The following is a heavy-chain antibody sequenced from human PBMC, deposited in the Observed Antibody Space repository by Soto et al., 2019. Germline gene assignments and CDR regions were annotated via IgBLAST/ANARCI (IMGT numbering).Heavy chain of an antibody. CDR1: GYTFTSYA. J-gene: IGHJ4*02. D-gene: IGHD5-12*01. V-gene: IGHV1-3*01. CDR2: INAGNGNT. CDR3: ARGGGYSGYDLRAGYFDY. Sequence: QVQLVQSGAEVKKPGASVKVSCKASGYTFTSYAMHWVRQAPGQRLEWMGWINAGNGNTKYSQKFQGRVTITRDTSASTAYMELSSLRSEDTAVYYCARGGGYSGYDLRAGYFDYWGQGTMVTFSS.